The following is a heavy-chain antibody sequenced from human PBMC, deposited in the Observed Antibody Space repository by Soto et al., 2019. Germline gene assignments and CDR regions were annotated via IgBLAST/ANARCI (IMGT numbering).Heavy chain of an antibody. CDR3: ARDQRHYDILTGYYFYGMDV. V-gene: IGHV1-69*01. J-gene: IGHJ6*02. D-gene: IGHD3-9*01. CDR2: IIPIFGTA. CDR1: GGTFSSYA. Sequence: QVQLVHSGAEVKKPGSSVKVSCKASGGTFSSYAISWVRQAPGQGLEWMGGIIPIFGTANYAQKFQGRVTITADESTSTAYMELSSLRSEDTAVYYCARDQRHYDILTGYYFYGMDVWGQGTTVTVSS.